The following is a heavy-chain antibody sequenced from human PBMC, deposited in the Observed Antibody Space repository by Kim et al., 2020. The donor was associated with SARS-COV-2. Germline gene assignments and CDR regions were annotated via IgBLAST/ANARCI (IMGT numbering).Heavy chain of an antibody. CDR1: GYSISSVYY. V-gene: IGHV4-38-2*02. D-gene: IGHD4-17*01. Sequence: SETLSLTCTVSGYSISSVYYRCWIRQPPGKGVWWIGSIYHGGSTYYTPSLKSRVTISVDTSKNQFSLKLSSVTAADTAVCYCAIGDGDYAHDGMDVWGQGTTVTVSS. J-gene: IGHJ6*02. CDR3: AIGDGDYAHDGMDV. CDR2: IYHGGST.